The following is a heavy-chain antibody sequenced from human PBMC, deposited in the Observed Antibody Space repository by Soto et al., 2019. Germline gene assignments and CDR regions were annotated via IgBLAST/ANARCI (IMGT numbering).Heavy chain of an antibody. CDR3: ATSTYPPIVPAEVDP. Sequence: QVQLVQSGAEVKKPGSSVKVSCKASGGTFSSYTISWVRQAPGQGLEWMGRIIPILGIANYAQKFQGRVTITAAESTSTGDMELGSLRSEDTAVYYCATSTYPPIVPAEVDPWGQGTLVTVSS. D-gene: IGHD2-2*01. CDR1: GGTFSSYT. V-gene: IGHV1-69*02. J-gene: IGHJ5*02. CDR2: IIPILGIA.